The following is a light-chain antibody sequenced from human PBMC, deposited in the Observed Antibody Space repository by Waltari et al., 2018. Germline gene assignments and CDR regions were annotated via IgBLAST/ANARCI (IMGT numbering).Light chain of an antibody. V-gene: IGLV3-25*03. CDR3: QSADSSGNYVV. CDR1: ALPKQD. Sequence: SYELTQPPSVSVSPGQTARITCSGDALPKQDAYWYQQRPGQAPVLVIYRDTARPSGIPERFSGSSSGTIVTLTISGVQAEDEADYYCQSADSSGNYVVFGGGTKLTVL. CDR2: RDT. J-gene: IGLJ2*01.